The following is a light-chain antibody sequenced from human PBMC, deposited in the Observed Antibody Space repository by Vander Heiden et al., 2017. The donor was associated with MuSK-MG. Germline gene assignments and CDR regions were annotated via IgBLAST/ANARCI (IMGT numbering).Light chain of an antibody. J-gene: IGKJ3*01. CDR2: AAS. Sequence: DIQLTQSPSFLSASVGDRVTITCRASQGISSYLAWYQQKPGKAPKLLLYAASTWQSGVPSRFSGSGSGTEFTLTISSLQPEDFATYYCQQLNSYPPTFGPGTKVDIK. V-gene: IGKV1-9*01. CDR1: QGISSY. CDR3: QQLNSYPPT.